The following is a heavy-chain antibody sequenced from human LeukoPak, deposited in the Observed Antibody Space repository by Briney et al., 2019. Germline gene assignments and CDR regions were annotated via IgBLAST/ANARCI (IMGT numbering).Heavy chain of an antibody. CDR2: INHSGST. J-gene: IGHJ4*02. V-gene: IGHV4-34*01. CDR3: ARVGYSYGPTSPDY. CDR1: GGSLSGYY. Sequence: SETLSLTCALYGGSLSGYYWSWIRQPPGKGLECIGEINHSGSTNYTPSLKSRVTISVDTSKNQFSLKLSSVTAADTAVYYCARVGYSYGPTSPDYWGQGTLVTVSS. D-gene: IGHD5-18*01.